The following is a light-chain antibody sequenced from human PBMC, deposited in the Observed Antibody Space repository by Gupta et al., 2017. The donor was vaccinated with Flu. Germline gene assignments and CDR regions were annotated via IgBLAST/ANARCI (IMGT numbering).Light chain of an antibody. CDR2: GAS. CDR3: QDEGHTLRA. CDR1: HSVSSSY. Sequence: TVLTQSPDTLSVSPGEKATLSCRASHSVSSSYLAWYQQKAGQAPRLLIYGASTRAPGVPDTFGGSGSGTDFTLTISRLEPEDFAVYYCQDEGHTLRAFGQGTLLEIK. J-gene: IGKJ5*01. V-gene: IGKV3-20*01.